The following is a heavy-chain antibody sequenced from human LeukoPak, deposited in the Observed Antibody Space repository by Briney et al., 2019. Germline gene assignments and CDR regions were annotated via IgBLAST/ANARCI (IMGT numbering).Heavy chain of an antibody. Sequence: PGGSLRLSCAASGFTFSSYEMNWVRQAPGKGLEWVSYISSSGSTIYYADSVKGRFTISRDNAKNSLYLQMNCLRAEDTAVYYCARDHYGQENMDVWGKGTTVTVSS. D-gene: IGHD3-10*01. V-gene: IGHV3-48*03. CDR3: ARDHYGQENMDV. J-gene: IGHJ6*03. CDR1: GFTFSSYE. CDR2: ISSSGSTI.